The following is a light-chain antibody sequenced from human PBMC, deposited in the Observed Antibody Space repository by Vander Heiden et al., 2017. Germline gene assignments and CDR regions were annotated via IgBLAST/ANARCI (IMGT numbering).Light chain of an antibody. Sequence: DIQMTQFPSSLSASVGDRVTITCRASQSISSYLNWYQQKPGKAPKLLIYAASSLQSGVPSRFSGSGSGTEFTLTISRLQPEDFATYYCQQSDSTPFTFGPGTKVXIK. J-gene: IGKJ3*01. CDR2: AAS. CDR3: QQSDSTPFT. V-gene: IGKV1-39*01. CDR1: QSISSY.